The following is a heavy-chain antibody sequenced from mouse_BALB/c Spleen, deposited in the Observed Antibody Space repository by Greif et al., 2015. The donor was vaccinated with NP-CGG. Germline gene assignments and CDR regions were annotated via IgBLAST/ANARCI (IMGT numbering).Heavy chain of an antibody. CDR2: ISSGGSYT. J-gene: IGHJ2*01. CDR1: GFTFSSYA. D-gene: IGHD3-1*01. V-gene: IGHV5-9-1*01. Sequence: EVMLVESGGGLVKPGGSLKLSCAASGFTFSSYAMSWVRQTPEKRLEWVATISSGGSYTYYPDSVKGRFTISRDNAKNTLYLQMSSLRSEDTAMYYCARPGPRELYCFDYWGQGTTLTVSS. CDR3: ARPGPRELYCFDY.